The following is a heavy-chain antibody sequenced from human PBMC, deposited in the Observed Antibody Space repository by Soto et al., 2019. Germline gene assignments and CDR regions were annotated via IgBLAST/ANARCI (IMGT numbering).Heavy chain of an antibody. J-gene: IGHJ4*02. D-gene: IGHD3-22*01. Sequence: EVQLLVSGGGLAQPGGSLRLSCAASGFTFSRYAMTWVRQAPGKGLEWVSAISAAGGASYYADSVKGRFVISRDNSNNILYLQMSRLRVEDTAMYYCAKDHETTYEVDHWGQGTRVFVSS. CDR3: AKDHETTYEVDH. CDR2: ISAAGGAS. V-gene: IGHV3-23*01. CDR1: GFTFSRYA.